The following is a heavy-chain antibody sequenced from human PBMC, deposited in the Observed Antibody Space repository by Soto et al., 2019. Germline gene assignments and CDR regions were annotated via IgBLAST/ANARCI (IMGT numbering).Heavy chain of an antibody. J-gene: IGHJ4*02. Sequence: GGSLRLSCAASGFTFSSYNMNWVRQAPGKGLEWVSSISSSSSYIYYADSVKGRFTISRDNAKNSLYLQMSSLRAEDTAVYYCAREDEDTAMADFDYWGQGTLVTVSS. CDR2: ISSSSSYI. V-gene: IGHV3-21*04. CDR3: AREDEDTAMADFDY. D-gene: IGHD5-18*01. CDR1: GFTFSSYN.